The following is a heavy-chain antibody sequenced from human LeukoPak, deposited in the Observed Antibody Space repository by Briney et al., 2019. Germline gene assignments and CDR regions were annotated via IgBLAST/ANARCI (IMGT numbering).Heavy chain of an antibody. CDR1: GFTFRNYW. D-gene: IGHD3-22*01. J-gene: IGHJ4*02. CDR3: VSGAYYSDAGGCLHY. Sequence: GGSQRLSCAASGFTFRNYWMHWVRQTPGKGLVWVSRVNNDGSVTTYPDSVKGRFTISRDNAKNMLYLQMNSLRDEDTAVYYCVSGAYYSDAGGCLHYWGQGVPVTVSS. V-gene: IGHV3-74*01. CDR2: VNNDGSVT.